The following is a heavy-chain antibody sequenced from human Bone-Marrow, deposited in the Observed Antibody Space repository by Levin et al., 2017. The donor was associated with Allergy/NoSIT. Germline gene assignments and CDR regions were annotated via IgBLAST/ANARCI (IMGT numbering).Heavy chain of an antibody. CDR3: AKQYGGRPYDPYSYFGY. D-gene: IGHD3-16*01. CDR2: ISDSGDTT. CDR1: GFKFQNYA. V-gene: IGHV3-23*01. Sequence: GGSLRLSCAASGFKFQNYAMRWFRQAPGKGLEWVSAISDSGDTTHYADSVKGRFSISRDNSKNTLYLHMNSLRVEDTAIYYCAKQYGGRPYDPYSYFGYWGLGTLVTVSS. J-gene: IGHJ4*02.